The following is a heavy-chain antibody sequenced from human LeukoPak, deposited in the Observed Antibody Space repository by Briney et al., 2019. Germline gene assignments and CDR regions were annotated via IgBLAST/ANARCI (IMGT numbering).Heavy chain of an antibody. D-gene: IGHD1-26*01. Sequence: GGSLRLSCAASGFTFSSYAMSRVRQAPGKGLEWVSAISGSDGRTYYADSVKGRFTISRDNSKNTLYLQMNSLRGEDTAVYYCARHVVGATTRLDYWGQGTLVTVSS. CDR1: GFTFSSYA. CDR2: ISGSDGRT. J-gene: IGHJ4*02. V-gene: IGHV3-23*01. CDR3: ARHVVGATTRLDY.